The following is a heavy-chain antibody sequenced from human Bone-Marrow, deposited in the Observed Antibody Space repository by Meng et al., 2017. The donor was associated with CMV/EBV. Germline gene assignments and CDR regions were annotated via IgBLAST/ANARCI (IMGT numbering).Heavy chain of an antibody. V-gene: IGHV3-30-3*01. J-gene: IGHJ6*02. D-gene: IGHD6-19*01. Sequence: GGSLRLSCAASGFTFSNHVMHWVRQAPGKGLEWVAAISFDGHNEYYADSVKGRFTISRDTSKKTLYLQMDSLRAEDTALYYCARDDLPGAGRALDVWGQGPTVTVSS. CDR1: GFTFSNHV. CDR3: ARDDLPGAGRALDV. CDR2: ISFDGHNE.